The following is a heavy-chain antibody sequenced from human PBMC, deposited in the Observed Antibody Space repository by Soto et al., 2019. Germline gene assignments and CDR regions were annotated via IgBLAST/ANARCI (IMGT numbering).Heavy chain of an antibody. Sequence: QVQLVQSGAEEKKPGASVKVSCKASGYTVTSYAMHWVRQAPGQRLEWMGWINAGNGNTKYSQKFQGRVTITRDTSASTAYMELSSLRSEDTSVYYCARDGVSSSWYGVAEYFQHWGQGTLVTVSS. D-gene: IGHD6-13*01. CDR1: GYTVTSYA. J-gene: IGHJ1*01. V-gene: IGHV1-3*05. CDR2: INAGNGNT. CDR3: ARDGVSSSWYGVAEYFQH.